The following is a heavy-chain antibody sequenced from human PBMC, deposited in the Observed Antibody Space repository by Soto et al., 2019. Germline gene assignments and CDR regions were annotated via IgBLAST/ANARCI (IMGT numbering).Heavy chain of an antibody. CDR1: GYTFTSYG. Sequence: GASVKVSCKASGYTFTSYGISWVRQAPGQGLEWMGWISAYNGNTNYAQKLQGRVTMTTDTSTSTAYMELRSLRSDDTAVYYCARDVVVVPAAMGWFDPWGQGTLVTVSS. CDR2: ISAYNGNT. V-gene: IGHV1-18*01. J-gene: IGHJ5*02. D-gene: IGHD2-2*01. CDR3: ARDVVVVPAAMGWFDP.